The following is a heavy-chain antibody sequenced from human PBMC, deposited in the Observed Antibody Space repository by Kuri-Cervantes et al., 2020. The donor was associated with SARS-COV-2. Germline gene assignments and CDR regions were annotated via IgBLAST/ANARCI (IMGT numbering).Heavy chain of an antibody. J-gene: IGHJ6*02. V-gene: IGHV4-39*07. CDR1: GGSISSSSYY. CDR3: ARVGPFLEWLADYYYGMDV. CDR2: IYYSGST. Sequence: SETLSLTCTVSGGSISSSSYYWGWIRQPPGKGLEWIGSIYYSGSTYYNPSLKSRVTISVDTSKNQFSLKLSSVTAADTAVYYCARVGPFLEWLADYYYGMDVWGQGTTVTVSS. D-gene: IGHD3-3*02.